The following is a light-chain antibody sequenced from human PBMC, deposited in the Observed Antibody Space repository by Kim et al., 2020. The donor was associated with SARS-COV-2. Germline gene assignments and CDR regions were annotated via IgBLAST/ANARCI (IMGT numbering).Light chain of an antibody. CDR1: QNINSH. CDR2: AAS. Sequence: ASVGDRVTITCRTSQNINSHLNWYHQKPGRAPKLLIYAASTLQGGVPARFSGSGSETDFTLTISSLQPEDFATYFCQQTYISPFTFGPGTKVDIK. CDR3: QQTYISPFT. V-gene: IGKV1-39*01. J-gene: IGKJ3*01.